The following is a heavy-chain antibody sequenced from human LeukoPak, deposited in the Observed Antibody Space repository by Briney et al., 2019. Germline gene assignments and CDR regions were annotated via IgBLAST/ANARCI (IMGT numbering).Heavy chain of an antibody. CDR3: AGIAAAGRTLPLDY. Sequence: SETLSLTCTVSGGSISSSSYYWGWIRQPPGKGLEWIGSIYYSGSTYYNPSLKSRVTISVGTSKNQFSLKLSSVTAADTAVYYCAGIAAAGRTLPLDYWGQGTLVTVSS. J-gene: IGHJ4*02. D-gene: IGHD6-13*01. V-gene: IGHV4-39*07. CDR1: GGSISSSSYY. CDR2: IYYSGST.